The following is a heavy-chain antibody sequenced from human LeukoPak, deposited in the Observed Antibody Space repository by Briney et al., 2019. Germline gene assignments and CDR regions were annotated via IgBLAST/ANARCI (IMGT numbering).Heavy chain of an antibody. V-gene: IGHV1-46*01. J-gene: IGHJ4*02. CDR2: INPSGGST. CDR1: GYTFTSYY. Sequence: ASVKVSCKASGYTFTSYYMHWVRQAPGQGLEWMGIINPSGGSTSYAQKFQGRVTMTRDTFTSTVFMELSSLRSEDTAVYYCARDIFDFWSGYSAAGGYWGQGTLVTVSS. D-gene: IGHD3-3*01. CDR3: ARDIFDFWSGYSAAGGY.